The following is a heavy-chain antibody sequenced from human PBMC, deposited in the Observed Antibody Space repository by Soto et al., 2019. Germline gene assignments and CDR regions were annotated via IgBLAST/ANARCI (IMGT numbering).Heavy chain of an antibody. CDR1: GGSISSYY. Sequence: LTCTVSGGSISSYYWSWIRQPPGKGLEWIGYIYYSGSTNYNPSLKSRVTISVDTSKNQFSLKLSSVTAADTAVYYCAGVERITIFGVVKRWFDPWGQGTLVTVSS. CDR2: IYYSGST. D-gene: IGHD3-3*01. V-gene: IGHV4-59*01. CDR3: AGVERITIFGVVKRWFDP. J-gene: IGHJ5*02.